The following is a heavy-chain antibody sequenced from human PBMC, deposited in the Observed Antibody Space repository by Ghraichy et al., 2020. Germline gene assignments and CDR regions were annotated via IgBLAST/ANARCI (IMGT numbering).Heavy chain of an antibody. CDR2: ISGSGGST. J-gene: IGHJ4*02. CDR1: GFTFSGYA. Sequence: GGSLRLSCAASGFTFSGYAMSWVRQAPGKGLEWVSAISGSGGSTYYADSVKGRFTISRDNSKNTLYLQMNSLRAEDTAVYYCAKYSGSDRTVDYWGQGTLVTVSS. V-gene: IGHV3-23*01. D-gene: IGHD1-26*01. CDR3: AKYSGSDRTVDY.